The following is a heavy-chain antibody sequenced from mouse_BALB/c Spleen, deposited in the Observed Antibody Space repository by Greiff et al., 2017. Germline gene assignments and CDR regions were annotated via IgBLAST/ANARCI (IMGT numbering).Heavy chain of an antibody. Sequence: EVKVVESGGDLVKPGGSLKLSCAASGFTFSSYGMSWVRQTPDKRLEWVATISSGGSYTYYPDSVKGRFTISRDNAKNTLYLQMSSLKSEDTAMYYCARSYGGADYWGQGTTLTVSS. CDR3: ARSYGGADY. J-gene: IGHJ2*01. D-gene: IGHD1-1*02. CDR2: ISSGGSYT. CDR1: GFTFSSYG. V-gene: IGHV5-6*01.